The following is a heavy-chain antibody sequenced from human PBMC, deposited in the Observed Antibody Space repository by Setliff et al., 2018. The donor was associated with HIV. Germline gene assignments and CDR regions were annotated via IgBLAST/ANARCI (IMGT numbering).Heavy chain of an antibody. CDR3: ARVMSVYDFLTGYHYRMDV. V-gene: IGHV4-59*08. J-gene: IGHJ6*04. D-gene: IGHD3-9*01. Sequence: SETLSLTCTVSGGSISHYYWGWIRQSPGKGLEWIGHIYYSGTTNYNPSLKSRVAISVDTSDNQFSLKLSSVTAADTAIYYCARVMSVYDFLTGYHYRMDVWGKGTTVTVSS. CDR1: GGSISHYY. CDR2: IYYSGTT.